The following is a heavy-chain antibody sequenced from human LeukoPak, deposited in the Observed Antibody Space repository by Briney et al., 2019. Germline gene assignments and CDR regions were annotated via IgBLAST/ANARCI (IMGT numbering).Heavy chain of an antibody. CDR1: GFTFSNYN. D-gene: IGHD3-10*02. V-gene: IGHV3-48*01. Sequence: GGSLRLSCAASGFTFSNYNMNWVRQAPGKGLEWVSYISTSSSTIYYADSVKGRFTISRDNAKNSLYLQMNSLRAEDTAVYYCAELGITMIGGVWGKGTTVTISS. CDR2: ISTSSSTI. CDR3: AELGITMIGGV. J-gene: IGHJ6*04.